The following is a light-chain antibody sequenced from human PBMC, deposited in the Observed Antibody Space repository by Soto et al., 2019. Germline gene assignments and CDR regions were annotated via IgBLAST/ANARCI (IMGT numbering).Light chain of an antibody. CDR3: AAWDDSLNAL. J-gene: IGLJ2*01. Sequence: QSVLTQPPSASGTPGERVTISSSGSSSNIGSNTVNWYQQLPGTAPKLLIYSNNQRPSGVPDRSSGSKSGTSASLAISGLQSEDEADYYCAAWDDSLNALFGGGTKVTVL. CDR1: SSNIGSNT. CDR2: SNN. V-gene: IGLV1-44*01.